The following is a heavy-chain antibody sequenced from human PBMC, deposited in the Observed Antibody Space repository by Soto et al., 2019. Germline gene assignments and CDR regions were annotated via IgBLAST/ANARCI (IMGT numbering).Heavy chain of an antibody. D-gene: IGHD6-6*01. J-gene: IGHJ5*02. CDR1: GFTFTSSA. CDR3: ARDAYSSSPNWFDP. CDR2: INAGNGNT. Sequence: ASVKVSCKASGFTFTSSAMHWVRQAPGQRLEWMGWINAGNGNTKYSQKFQGRVTITRDTSASTAYMELSSLRSEDTAVYYCARDAYSSSPNWFDPWGQGTLVTVSS. V-gene: IGHV1-3*01.